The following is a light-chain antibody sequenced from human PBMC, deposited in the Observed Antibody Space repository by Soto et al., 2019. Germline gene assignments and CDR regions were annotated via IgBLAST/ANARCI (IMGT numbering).Light chain of an antibody. CDR1: QSVRSY. CDR3: QQRSNWTRT. J-gene: IGKJ4*02. CDR2: DAS. V-gene: IGKV3-11*01. Sequence: EMVLTQSPATLFLSPGERATLSCRASQSVRSYLAWYPQTPGRAPRLLIYDASNRETGIPARFSGSGAGTECTRTISSLEPEDFDVDYCQQRSNWTRTFGGGTQVDIK.